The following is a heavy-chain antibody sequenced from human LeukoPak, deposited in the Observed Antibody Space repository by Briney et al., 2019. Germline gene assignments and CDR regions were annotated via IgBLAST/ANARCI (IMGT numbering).Heavy chain of an antibody. J-gene: IGHJ5*02. V-gene: IGHV4-34*01. Sequence: SETLSLTCAVYGGSFSGYYWSWIRQPPGKGLEWIGEINHSGSTNYNPSLKSRVTISVDTSKNQFSLKLSSVTAADTAVYYCANMGANFDSSGYSRWFEPWGQGTLVTVSS. CDR1: GGSFSGYY. CDR3: ANMGANFDSSGYSRWFEP. CDR2: INHSGST. D-gene: IGHD3-22*01.